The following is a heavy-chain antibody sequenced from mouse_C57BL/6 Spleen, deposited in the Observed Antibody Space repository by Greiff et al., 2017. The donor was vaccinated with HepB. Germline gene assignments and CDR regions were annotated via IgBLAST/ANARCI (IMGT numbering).Heavy chain of an antibody. V-gene: IGHV14-3*01. J-gene: IGHJ4*01. Sequence: EVQLQQSVAELVRPGASVKLSCTASGFNINNTYMHWVKQRPEQGLEWIGRIDPANGNTKYAPKFQGKATITADTSSNTAYLQLSSLTSEDTAIYYCARSSQLRPHYYAMDYWGQGTSVTVSS. CDR2: IDPANGNT. CDR1: GFNINNTY. CDR3: ARSSQLRPHYYAMDY. D-gene: IGHD3-2*02.